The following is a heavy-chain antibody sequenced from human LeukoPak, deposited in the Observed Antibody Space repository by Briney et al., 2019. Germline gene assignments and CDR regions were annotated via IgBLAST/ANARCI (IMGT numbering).Heavy chain of an antibody. CDR1: GFXFSSHG. CDR3: AKESGSRSYGAYFPH. CDR2: ISYDGSTK. V-gene: IGHV3-30*18. D-gene: IGHD6-13*01. Sequence: PGGSLGLSCAASGFXFSSHGMQWVRQAPGKGLEWVAVISYDGSTKYYADSVKGRFTISRDNSKSTLYLQMNSLRAEDTAVYYCAKESGSRSYGAYFPHWGQGTLVTVSS. J-gene: IGHJ1*01.